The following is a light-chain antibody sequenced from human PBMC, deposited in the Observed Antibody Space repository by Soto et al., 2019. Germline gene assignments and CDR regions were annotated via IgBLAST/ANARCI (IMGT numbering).Light chain of an antibody. CDR1: QSVSSSY. CDR2: GAS. CDR3: HQYDSSPLT. V-gene: IGKV3-20*01. Sequence: EIVLTQSPGTLSLSPGERATLSCRASQSVSSSYLAWYQQKPGQAPRLLICGASSRATGIPDRFSGSGSGTDFTHTISRLEPEDFAVYYCHQYDSSPLTFGGGTKVEIK. J-gene: IGKJ4*01.